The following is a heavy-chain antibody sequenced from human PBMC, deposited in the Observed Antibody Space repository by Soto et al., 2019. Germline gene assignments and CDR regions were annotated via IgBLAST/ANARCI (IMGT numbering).Heavy chain of an antibody. V-gene: IGHV4-31*03. D-gene: IGHD3-3*01. Sequence: SETLSLTCTVSGGSISSGGYYWSWIRQHPGKGLEWIGYIYYSGSTYYNPSLKSRVTISVDTSKNQFSLKLSSVTAADTAVYYCARGEYDFWSGYYMGPMGWFDPWGQGTLVTVSS. J-gene: IGHJ5*02. CDR1: GGSISSGGYY. CDR3: ARGEYDFWSGYYMGPMGWFDP. CDR2: IYYSGST.